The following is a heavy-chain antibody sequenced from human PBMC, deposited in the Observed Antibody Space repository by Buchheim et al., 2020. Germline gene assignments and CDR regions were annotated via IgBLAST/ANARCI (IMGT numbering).Heavy chain of an antibody. CDR1: GFTFSGSA. D-gene: IGHD6-19*01. Sequence: EVQLVESGGGLVQPGGSLKLSCAASGFTFSGSAMHWVRQASGKGLERVGRIRSKANSYATAYAASVKGRFTISRDDSKNTAYLQMNSLKTEDTAVYYCTRAPNSSGWYLPLRRYYYYHMDVWGKGTT. J-gene: IGHJ6*03. CDR2: IRSKANSYAT. V-gene: IGHV3-73*02. CDR3: TRAPNSSGWYLPLRRYYYYHMDV.